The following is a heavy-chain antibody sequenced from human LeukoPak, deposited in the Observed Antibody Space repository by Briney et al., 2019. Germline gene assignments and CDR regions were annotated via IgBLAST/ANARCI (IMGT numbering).Heavy chain of an antibody. CDR1: GFTFSSYW. V-gene: IGHV3-7*01. D-gene: IGHD6-13*01. CDR2: IKQDGTEK. CDR3: AKDREYSSSWNYYFDS. Sequence: PGGSLRLSCAASGFTFSSYWMSWVRQAPGEGLEWVANIKQDGTEKYYMDSVKGRFSISRDNAKNSLYLQMNALRAEDTAVYYCAKDREYSSSWNYYFDSWGQGTLVTVSS. J-gene: IGHJ4*02.